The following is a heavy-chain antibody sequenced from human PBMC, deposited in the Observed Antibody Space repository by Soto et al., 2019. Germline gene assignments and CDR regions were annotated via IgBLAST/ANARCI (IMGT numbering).Heavy chain of an antibody. V-gene: IGHV1-18*01. CDR3: ARGGSSWSAEYFQH. D-gene: IGHD6-13*01. J-gene: IGHJ1*01. CDR2: ISAYNGKT. CDR1: GYTFTNYG. Sequence: QVQLVQSGAEVKKPGASVKVSCKASGYTFTNYGINWVRQAPGLGLEWMGWISAYNGKTKVAQNLQGRVTMTTDTSTSTAYMELRSLRFDDTAVYYCARGGSSWSAEYFQHWGQGTLLAVSS.